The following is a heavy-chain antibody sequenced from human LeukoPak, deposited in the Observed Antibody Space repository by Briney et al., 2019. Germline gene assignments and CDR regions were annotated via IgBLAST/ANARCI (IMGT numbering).Heavy chain of an antibody. CDR1: GGTFSSYA. J-gene: IGHJ4*02. CDR3: ARELRIRGSGSPGY. Sequence: SVKVSCKASGGTFSSYAISWVRQAPGQGLEWMGRIIPIFGTANYAQKFQGRVTMTTDTSTSTAYMELRSLRSDDTAVYYCARELRIRGSGSPGYWGQGTLVTVSS. D-gene: IGHD3-10*01. V-gene: IGHV1-69*05. CDR2: IIPIFGTA.